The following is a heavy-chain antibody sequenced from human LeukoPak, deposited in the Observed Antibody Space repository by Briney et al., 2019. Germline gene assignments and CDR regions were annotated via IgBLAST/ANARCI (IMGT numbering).Heavy chain of an antibody. V-gene: IGHV3-48*01. Sequence: GGSLRLSRAASGLTFSSYTMNWVRQPPGKGLEWVSNIGTSSTTIYYADSVKGRFTISRDNAKNSLYLQMNSLRADDTAVYYCARFAAGGSYYYYMDVWGKGTTVTVSS. J-gene: IGHJ6*03. D-gene: IGHD6-25*01. CDR2: IGTSSTTI. CDR1: GLTFSSYT. CDR3: ARFAAGGSYYYYMDV.